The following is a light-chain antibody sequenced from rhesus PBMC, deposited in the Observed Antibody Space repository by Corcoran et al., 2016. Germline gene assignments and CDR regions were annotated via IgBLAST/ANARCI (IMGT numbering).Light chain of an antibody. CDR2: AAS. Sequence: DIQMTQSPSSLSASVGDRVTITCRASQTISSYLAWYQQKPGKVPKLLIYAASSLEGGVPSRFSGSGSGTEFTLTISRLQPEDFATYYCQQHNSPPPTFGPGTKLDIK. V-gene: IGKV1-44*02. CDR3: QQHNSPPPT. J-gene: IGKJ3*01. CDR1: QTISSY.